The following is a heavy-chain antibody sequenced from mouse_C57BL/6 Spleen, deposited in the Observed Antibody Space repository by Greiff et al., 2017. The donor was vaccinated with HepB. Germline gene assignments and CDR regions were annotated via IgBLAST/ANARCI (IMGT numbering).Heavy chain of an antibody. CDR2: IWTGGGT. Sequence: VKLMESGPGLVAPSQILSITCTVSGFSLTSYAISWVRQPPGKGLEWLGVIWTGGGTNYNSALKSRLSISKDNSKSQVFLKMNSLQTDDTARYYCAREGPNYYGSSYPYYAMDYWGQGTSVTVSS. J-gene: IGHJ4*01. CDR3: AREGPNYYGSSYPYYAMDY. V-gene: IGHV2-9-1*01. D-gene: IGHD1-1*01. CDR1: GFSLTSYA.